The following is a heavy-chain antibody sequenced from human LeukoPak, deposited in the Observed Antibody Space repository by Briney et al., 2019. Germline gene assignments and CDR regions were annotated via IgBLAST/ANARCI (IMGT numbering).Heavy chain of an antibody. CDR2: ISSSSTTI. Sequence: GGSLRLFCAASEFTFSSYSMNWVRQAPGKGLEWVSYISSSSTTIYYADSVKGRFTFSRDNAKNSLYLQMNSLRAEDTAVYYCASSTGDYWGQGTLVTVSS. V-gene: IGHV3-48*01. CDR1: EFTFSSYS. D-gene: IGHD2-2*01. J-gene: IGHJ4*02. CDR3: ASSTGDY.